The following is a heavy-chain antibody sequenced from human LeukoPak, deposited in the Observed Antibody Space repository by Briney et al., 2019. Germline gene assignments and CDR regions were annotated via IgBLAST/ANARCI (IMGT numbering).Heavy chain of an antibody. D-gene: IGHD2-15*01. CDR2: IYTSGST. CDR3: ARGRRYCSGGSCYYYYYYMDV. CDR1: GASISSGFYY. Sequence: PSETLSLTCTVSGASISSGFYYWSWIRQPAGKGLEWIGRIYTSGSTNYNPSLKSRVTISVDTSKNQFSLKLSSVTAADTAVYYCARGRRYCSGGSCYYYYYYMDVWGKGTTVTVSS. V-gene: IGHV4-61*02. J-gene: IGHJ6*03.